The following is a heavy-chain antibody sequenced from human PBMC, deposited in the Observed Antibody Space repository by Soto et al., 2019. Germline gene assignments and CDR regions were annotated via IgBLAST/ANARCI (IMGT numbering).Heavy chain of an antibody. CDR1: GFTFSSYA. V-gene: IGHV3-23*01. CDR2: ISGSGGST. CDR3: ANSDLNYYYYYYGMDV. D-gene: IGHD1-7*01. Sequence: GGSLRLSCAASGFTFSSYAMSWVRQAPGKGLEWVSAISGSGGSTYYADSVKGRFTISRDNSKNTLYLQMNSLRAEDTAVYYCANSDLNYYYYYYGMDVWGQGTTVTVSS. J-gene: IGHJ6*02.